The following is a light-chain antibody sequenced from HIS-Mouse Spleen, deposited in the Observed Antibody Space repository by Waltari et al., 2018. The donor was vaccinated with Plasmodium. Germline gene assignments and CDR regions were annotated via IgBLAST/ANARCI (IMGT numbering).Light chain of an antibody. CDR3: SSYAGSNNLV. J-gene: IGLJ2*01. V-gene: IGLV2-8*01. CDR2: EVS. Sequence: QSALTPPPSASGSPGQAVTISRTGTSSDVGGYNYVSCYQQHPGKAPNLMIYEVSKRPSGVPDRFSGSKSGNTASLTVSGLQAEDEADYYCSSYAGSNNLVFGGGTKLTVL. CDR1: SSDVGGYNY.